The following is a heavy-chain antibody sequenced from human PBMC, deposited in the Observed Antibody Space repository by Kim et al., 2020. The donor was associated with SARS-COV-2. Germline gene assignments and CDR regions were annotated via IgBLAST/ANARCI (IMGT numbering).Heavy chain of an antibody. Sequence: SETLSLTCAVYGGSFSGYYWSWIRQPPGKGLEWIGEINHIGSTNHNPSLKSRVTTSVDTSKNQFSLKLTSVTAADTAVYYCARKGVKQFAYWGQGVLVTVSS. CDR1: GGSFSGYY. D-gene: IGHD2-8*01. J-gene: IGHJ4*02. CDR3: ARKGVKQFAY. CDR2: INHIGST. V-gene: IGHV4-34*01.